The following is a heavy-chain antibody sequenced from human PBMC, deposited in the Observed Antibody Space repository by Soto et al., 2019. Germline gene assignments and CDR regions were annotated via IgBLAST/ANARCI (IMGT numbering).Heavy chain of an antibody. Sequence: PSETLSLTYTVSGGSISSYYYTWIRQPPGKGLEWIGYIYYSGSTNYNPSLKSRVTISVDTSKNQFSLKLSSVTAADMAVYYCARFKILTGPYYYYGMDAWGQGTTVTVSS. V-gene: IGHV4-59*01. CDR1: GGSISSYY. CDR3: ARFKILTGPYYYYGMDA. J-gene: IGHJ6*02. D-gene: IGHD3-9*01. CDR2: IYYSGST.